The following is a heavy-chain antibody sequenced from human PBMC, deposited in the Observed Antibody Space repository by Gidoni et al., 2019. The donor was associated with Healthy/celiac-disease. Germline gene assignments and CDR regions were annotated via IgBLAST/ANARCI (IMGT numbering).Heavy chain of an antibody. CDR1: GGPISSGGYY. CDR3: ARGDCSGGSCYSIDY. CDR2: IYHSGST. V-gene: IGHV4-31*03. J-gene: IGHJ4*02. D-gene: IGHD2-15*01. Sequence: QVKLQESGPGLVKPSQTLSPTCTVSGGPISSGGYYCSWIRQHPGKGLEWIGYIYHSGSTYYHPSLKSRVTISVDTSKNQFSLKLSSVTAADTAVYYCARGDCSGGSCYSIDYWGQGTLVTVSS.